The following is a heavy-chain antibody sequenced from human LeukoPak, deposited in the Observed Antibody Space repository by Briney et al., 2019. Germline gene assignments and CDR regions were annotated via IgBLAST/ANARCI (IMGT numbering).Heavy chain of an antibody. Sequence: GASVKVSCKASGYTFTGYYMHWVRQAPGQGLEWMGWINPNSGGTNYAQKFQGRVTMTRDTSISTAYMELSSLRSEDTAVYYCARVGSFMVRGVIEVEYFDYWGQGTLVTVSS. J-gene: IGHJ4*02. CDR1: GYTFTGYY. V-gene: IGHV1-2*02. CDR2: INPNSGGT. CDR3: ARVGSFMVRGVIEVEYFDY. D-gene: IGHD3-10*01.